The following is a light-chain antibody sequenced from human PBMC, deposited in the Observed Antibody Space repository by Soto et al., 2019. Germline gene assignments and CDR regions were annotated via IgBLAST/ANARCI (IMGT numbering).Light chain of an antibody. CDR3: QSSDGRLTTFV. J-gene: IGLJ1*01. CDR2: GNN. CDR1: SSNIGTGYD. V-gene: IGLV1-40*01. Sequence: QSVLTQPPSVSGAPGQRVTISCTGSSSNIGTGYDVHWYQQLPGGAPRLLIYGNNNRPSGVPDRFSGSKSGTSASLAITGLQAEDEAVYFCQSSDGRLTTFVFGSGTKVNVL.